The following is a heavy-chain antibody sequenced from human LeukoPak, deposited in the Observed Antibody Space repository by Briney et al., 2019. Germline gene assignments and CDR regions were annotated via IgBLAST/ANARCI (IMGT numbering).Heavy chain of an antibody. V-gene: IGHV3-23*01. J-gene: IGHJ4*02. CDR2: ISGSGGST. Sequence: GGSLRLSCAASGFTFSSYAMSWVRQAPGKGLEWVSAISGSGGSTYYADSVKGRFTISRDNSKNTLYLQMNSLRAEDTAVYYCAKDEFYCSGGSCPFDYWGQGTLVTVSS. CDR3: AKDEFYCSGGSCPFDY. CDR1: GFTFSSYA. D-gene: IGHD2-15*01.